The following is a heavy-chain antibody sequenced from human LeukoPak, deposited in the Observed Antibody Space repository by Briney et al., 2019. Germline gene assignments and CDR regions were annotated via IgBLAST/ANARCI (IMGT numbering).Heavy chain of an antibody. V-gene: IGHV4-4*07. D-gene: IGHD3-3*01. J-gene: IGHJ5*02. Sequence: SETLSLTCTVSGGSISSYYWSWIRQPAGKGLEWIGRIYTSGSTNYNPPLKSRVTMSVDTSKNQFSLKLSSVTAADMAVYYCARARREIRFPEWFDPWGQGTLVTVSS. CDR3: ARARREIRFPEWFDP. CDR1: GGSISSYY. CDR2: IYTSGST.